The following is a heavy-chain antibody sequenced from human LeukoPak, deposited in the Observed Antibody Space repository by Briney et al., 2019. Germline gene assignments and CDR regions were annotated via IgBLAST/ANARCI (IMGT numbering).Heavy chain of an antibody. D-gene: IGHD3-3*01. CDR1: GFTVSSNS. V-gene: IGHV3-53*01. CDR2: IYSDNT. Sequence: PGGSLRLSCTVSGFTVSSNSMSWVRQAPGKGLEWVSFIYSDNTHYSDSVKGRFTISRDNSKNTLYLQMNSLRAEDTAVYYCAREDYDDSGGWYFDLWGRGTLVTVSS. CDR3: AREDYDDSGGWYFDL. J-gene: IGHJ2*01.